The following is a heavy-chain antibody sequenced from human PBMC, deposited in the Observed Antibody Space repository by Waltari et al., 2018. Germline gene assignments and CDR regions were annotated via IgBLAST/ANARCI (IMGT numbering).Heavy chain of an antibody. CDR1: GFTFSNYG. V-gene: IGHV3-33*03. D-gene: IGHD3-16*01. Sequence: QDQLVESGGGVVQPGRSLRLSCVPSGFTFSNYGMHWVRQAPGKGLEWVAVISYDGSKRFYADAVKGRFTISRDNSKNILYLQMNSLRADDTAMYCCVGGQMGDFWGQGTLVTVSS. J-gene: IGHJ4*02. CDR2: ISYDGSKR. CDR3: VGGQMGDF.